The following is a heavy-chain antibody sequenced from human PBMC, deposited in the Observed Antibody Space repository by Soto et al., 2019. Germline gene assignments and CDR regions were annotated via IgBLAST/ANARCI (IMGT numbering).Heavy chain of an antibody. CDR1: GYTFINYG. Sequence: QVQLVQSEAEVQKPGSSVTVSCEASGYTFINYGISWVRQAPGQGLEWMGWVSGSNGNTKYAQKSQGKVTMTTETSTSTAHMELRNLRSDDTAVYFCARDFYPLAYYFDPWGQGNLVTVAS. V-gene: IGHV1-18*04. CDR3: ARDFYPLAYYFDP. CDR2: VSGSNGNT. J-gene: IGHJ4*02.